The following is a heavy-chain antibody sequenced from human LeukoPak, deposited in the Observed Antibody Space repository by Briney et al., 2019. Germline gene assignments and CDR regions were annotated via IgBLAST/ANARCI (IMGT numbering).Heavy chain of an antibody. CDR2: IKQDGSEK. J-gene: IGHJ4*02. CDR1: GFTFSSYW. Sequence: GGSLRLSCAASGFTFSSYWMSWVRQAPGKGLEWVANIKQDGSEKYYVDSVKGRFTISRDNAKNSLYLQMNSLRAEDTAVYYCARESSRYYYDSSGYYFDYWGQGTLVTVSS. V-gene: IGHV3-7*01. D-gene: IGHD3-22*01. CDR3: ARESSRYYYDSSGYYFDY.